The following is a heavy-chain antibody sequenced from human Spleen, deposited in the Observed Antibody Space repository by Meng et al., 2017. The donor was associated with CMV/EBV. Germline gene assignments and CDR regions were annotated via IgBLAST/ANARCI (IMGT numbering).Heavy chain of an antibody. J-gene: IGHJ4*02. CDR3: ATGGHCGSTTCYEARIFAS. V-gene: IGHV1-8*03. CDR2: MNPNSGNT. Sequence: ASVKVSCKASGYTFTSYDINWVRQATGQGLEWMGWMNPNSGNTGYAQKFQGRVTITRNTSISTAYMELSSLRSEDTAVYYWATGGHCGSTTCYEARIFASWGQGTTVTVSS. D-gene: IGHD2-2*01. CDR1: GYTFTSYD.